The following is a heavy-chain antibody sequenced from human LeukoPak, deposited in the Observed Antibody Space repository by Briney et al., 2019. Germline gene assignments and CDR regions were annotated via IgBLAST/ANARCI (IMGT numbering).Heavy chain of an antibody. Sequence: PGGSLRLSCAASGFTFSSYAMSWVRQAPGKGLEWVSAISGSGGTTYYADSVKGRFTISRDNSKNTLYPQMNSLRAEDTAVYYCAKDRSSGWPGRAGVLDYWGQGTLVTVSS. V-gene: IGHV3-23*01. J-gene: IGHJ4*02. CDR2: ISGSGGTT. CDR1: GFTFSSYA. CDR3: AKDRSSGWPGRAGVLDY. D-gene: IGHD6-19*01.